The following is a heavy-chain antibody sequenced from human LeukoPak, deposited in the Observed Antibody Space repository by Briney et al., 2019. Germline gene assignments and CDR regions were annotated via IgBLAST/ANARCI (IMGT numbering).Heavy chain of an antibody. Sequence: ASVKVSCKASGYTFTSYGISWVRQAPGQGLEWMGWISAYNGNTNHAQKLQGRVTMTTDTSTSTAYMELRSLRSGDTAVYYCARDQATVWGSYRYKIPFDYWGQGTLVTVSS. CDR1: GYTFTSYG. CDR3: ARDQATVWGSYRYKIPFDY. D-gene: IGHD3-16*02. J-gene: IGHJ4*02. V-gene: IGHV1-18*01. CDR2: ISAYNGNT.